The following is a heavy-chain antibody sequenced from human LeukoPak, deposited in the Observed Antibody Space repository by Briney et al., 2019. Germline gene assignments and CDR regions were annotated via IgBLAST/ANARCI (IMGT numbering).Heavy chain of an antibody. CDR1: GFTVSSNY. Sequence: GGSLRLSCAASGFTVSSNYMSWVRQAPGKGLEWVSVIYSGGSTYYADSVKGRFTISRDNSKNTLYLQMNSLRAEDTAVYYCARDPLGLDSSVDYRGQGTLVTVSS. D-gene: IGHD3-22*01. CDR2: IYSGGST. V-gene: IGHV3-66*01. J-gene: IGHJ4*02. CDR3: ARDPLGLDSSVDY.